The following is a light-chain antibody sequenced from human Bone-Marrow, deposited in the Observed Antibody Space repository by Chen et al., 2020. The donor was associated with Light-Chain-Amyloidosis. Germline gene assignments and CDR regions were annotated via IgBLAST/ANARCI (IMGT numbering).Light chain of an antibody. J-gene: IGKJ2*01. CDR2: GAS. CDR1: QTVSNW. V-gene: IGKV1-12*01. CDR3: QQANSLPYT. Sequence: DIQMTQSTSSVSASVGDRGTILCRASQTVSNWVTWYQQKPGQAPKVLIHGASKSQTGVPPRFSGSGSGTAFTLTISRLQPEDFATYYCQQANSLPYTFGQWTRLEV.